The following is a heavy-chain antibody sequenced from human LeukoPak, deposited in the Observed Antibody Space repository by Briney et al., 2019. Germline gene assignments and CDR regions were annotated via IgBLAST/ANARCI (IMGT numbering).Heavy chain of an antibody. CDR3: ARDVRLGELSVGDY. J-gene: IGHJ4*02. V-gene: IGHV4-39*07. CDR1: GGSISTSSYY. D-gene: IGHD3-16*02. CDR2: FFYSGST. Sequence: SETLSLTCTVSGGSISTSSYYWGWIRQPPGKGLEWIGSFFYSGSTYYNPSLKSRVTISGDTSKSQFSLRLTSVTAADTAVYYCARDVRLGELSVGDYWGQGTLVTVSS.